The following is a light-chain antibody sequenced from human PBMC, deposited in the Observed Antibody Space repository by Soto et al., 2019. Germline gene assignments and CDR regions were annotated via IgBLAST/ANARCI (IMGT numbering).Light chain of an antibody. Sequence: DIPMTQSPSTLSASVGDIVTITCRASQSISSWLAWYHQTPGKAPNLLIYDASSLHSGVPSRLSGSGSVTQFTRTIRSLEPADFEPYYSQQYNSYLYPFGQGTQLQIK. CDR1: QSISSW. V-gene: IGKV1-5*01. CDR2: DAS. CDR3: QQYNSYLYP. J-gene: IGKJ2*01.